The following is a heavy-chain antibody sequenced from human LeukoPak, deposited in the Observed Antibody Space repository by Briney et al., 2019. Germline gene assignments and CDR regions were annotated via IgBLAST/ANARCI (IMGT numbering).Heavy chain of an antibody. CDR1: GFTSSSYG. V-gene: IGHV3-33*01. D-gene: IGHD3-10*01. J-gene: IGHJ4*02. CDR3: ARDPSTVWFGEFLYYFDY. CDR2: IWYDGSNK. Sequence: QPGRSLRLSCAASGFTSSSYGMHWVRQAPGKGLEWVAVIWYDGSNKYYADSVKGRFTISRDNSKNTLYLQMNSLRAEDTAVYYCARDPSTVWFGEFLYYFDYWGQGTLVTVSS.